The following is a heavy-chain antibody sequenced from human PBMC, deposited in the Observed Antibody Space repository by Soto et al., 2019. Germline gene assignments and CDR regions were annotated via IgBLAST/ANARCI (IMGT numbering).Heavy chain of an antibody. Sequence: ASETLSLTCIVSGGSVTSGSYYWTWLRQPPGKGLEWIGYISYTGRTKYNPSLQSRVTISVDTSKNDFSLNLSSVTAADTAVYFCAREWGLLPYYVMNVWGHGTAVTVSS. CDR1: GGSVTSGSYY. D-gene: IGHD7-27*01. CDR3: AREWGLLPYYVMNV. J-gene: IGHJ6*02. CDR2: ISYTGRT. V-gene: IGHV4-61*03.